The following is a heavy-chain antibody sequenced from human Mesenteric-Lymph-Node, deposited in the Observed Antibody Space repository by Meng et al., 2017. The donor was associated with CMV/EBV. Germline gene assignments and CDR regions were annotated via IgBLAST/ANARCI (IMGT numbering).Heavy chain of an antibody. CDR2: ISYDGSNK. D-gene: IGHD3-10*01. V-gene: IGHV3-30*04. Sequence: LSLTCAASGFTFSSYAMHWVRQAPGKGLEWVAVISYDGSNKYYADSVKGRFTISRDNSKNTLYLQMNSLRAEDTAVYYCARDSWSLWFGELLPPYYGMDVWGQGTTVTVSS. CDR3: ARDSWSLWFGELLPPYYGMDV. CDR1: GFTFSSYA. J-gene: IGHJ6*02.